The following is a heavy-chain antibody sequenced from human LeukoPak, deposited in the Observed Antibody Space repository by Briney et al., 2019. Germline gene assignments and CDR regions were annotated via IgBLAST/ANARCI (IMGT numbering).Heavy chain of an antibody. J-gene: IGHJ4*02. CDR2: IYYSGST. CDR3: ARSRRGDCSGGTCLPQLNEDLDY. CDR1: GGSISSYY. D-gene: IGHD2-15*01. V-gene: IGHV4-59*12. Sequence: PSETLSLTCTVSGGSISSYYWSWIRQPPGKGLEWIGYIYYSGSTNYNPSLKSRVTISVDTSKNQFSLNLSSVTAADTAVYYCARSRRGDCSGGTCLPQLNEDLDYWGQGTLVTVSS.